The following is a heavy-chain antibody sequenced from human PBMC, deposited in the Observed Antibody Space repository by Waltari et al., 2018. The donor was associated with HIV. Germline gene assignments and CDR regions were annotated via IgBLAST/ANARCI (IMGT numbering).Heavy chain of an antibody. D-gene: IGHD3-10*01. Sequence: EVQLVESGGGLVQPGGSLRLSCAASGFTFSSYDMHWVRQTTGKVLEWVAGIDTAGDTYYPGSVKGRFTISRENAKNSLYLQMNSLRAGDTAVYYCARGAVRRVIGYFDYWGQGTLVTVSS. CDR3: ARGAVRRVIGYFDY. J-gene: IGHJ4*02. V-gene: IGHV3-13*04. CDR1: GFTFSSYD. CDR2: IDTAGDT.